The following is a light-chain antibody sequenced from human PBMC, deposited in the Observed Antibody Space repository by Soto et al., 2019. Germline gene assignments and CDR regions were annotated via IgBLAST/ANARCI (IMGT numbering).Light chain of an antibody. CDR2: GTS. CDR3: QQYGSSRT. J-gene: IGKJ1*01. V-gene: IGKV3-20*01. CDR1: QSAGNTY. Sequence: EIELTQSPGTLSLSPGERATLSCRASQSAGNTYLAWYQQKPGQAPRLHIYGTSSRATGIPDRFSGSGSGTEFTLTIDRVEPEDFAVYYCQQYGSSRTFGQGTKVEVK.